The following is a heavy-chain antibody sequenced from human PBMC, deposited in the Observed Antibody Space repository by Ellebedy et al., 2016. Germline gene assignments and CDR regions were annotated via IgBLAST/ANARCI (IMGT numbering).Heavy chain of an antibody. CDR2: ISAYNGNT. J-gene: IGHJ5*02. CDR1: GYTFTSYG. Sequence: ASVKVSCXASGYTFTSYGISWVRQAPGQGLEWMGWISAYNGNTNYAQKLQGRVTMTTDTSTSTAYMELRSLRSDDTAVYYCARDPRYFDWLLQAPNWFDPWGQGTLVTVSS. D-gene: IGHD3-9*01. CDR3: ARDPRYFDWLLQAPNWFDP. V-gene: IGHV1-18*01.